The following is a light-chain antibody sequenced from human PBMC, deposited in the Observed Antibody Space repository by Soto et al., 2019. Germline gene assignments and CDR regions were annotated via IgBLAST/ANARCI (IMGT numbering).Light chain of an antibody. V-gene: IGKV3-20*01. CDR3: QQYGSSPRT. CDR1: QSVSSSY. Sequence: EIVLTQSPGTLSLSPGERATLSCRASQSVSSSYLAWYQQKPGQAPKLLIYGASSRATGIPDRFSGSGSGTVFTLTISRLEREDFAVYYCQQYGSSPRTFGQGTKVDIK. CDR2: GAS. J-gene: IGKJ1*01.